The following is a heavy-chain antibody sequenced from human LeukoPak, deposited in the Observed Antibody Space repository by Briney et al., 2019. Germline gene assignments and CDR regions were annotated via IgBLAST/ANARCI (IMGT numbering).Heavy chain of an antibody. J-gene: IGHJ4*02. V-gene: IGHV1-2*02. D-gene: IGHD6-6*01. CDR3: ARTFSSSHDFDY. CDR2: INPNSGGT. Sequence: ASVKVSCKASGYTFTSYYMHWVRQAPGQGLEWMGWINPNSGGTNYAQKFQGRVTMTRDTSISTAYMELSSLRFEDTAVYYCARTFSSSHDFDYWGQGTLVTVSS. CDR1: GYTFTSYY.